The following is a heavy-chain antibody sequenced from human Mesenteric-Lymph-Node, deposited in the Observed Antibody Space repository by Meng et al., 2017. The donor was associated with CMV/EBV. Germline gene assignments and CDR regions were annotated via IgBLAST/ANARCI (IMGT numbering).Heavy chain of an antibody. J-gene: IGHJ5*02. CDR3: ARSLGYCSSTSCSNWFDP. V-gene: IGHV3-30-3*01. Sequence: FRSYAMHWVRQGPGKGLEWVAVISYDGSNKYYADSVKGRFTISRDNSKNTLYLQMNSLRAEDTAVYYCARSLGYCSSTSCSNWFDPWGQGTLVTVSS. D-gene: IGHD2-2*01. CDR2: ISYDGSNK. CDR1: FRSYA.